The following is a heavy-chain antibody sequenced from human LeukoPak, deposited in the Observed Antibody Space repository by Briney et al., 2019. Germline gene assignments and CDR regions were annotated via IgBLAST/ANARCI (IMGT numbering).Heavy chain of an antibody. CDR1: GYTFTNYD. D-gene: IGHD3-22*01. V-gene: IGHV1-8*01. Sequence: GASVKVSCKASGYTFTNYDINWVRQATGQGLEWMGWMNPNSGNTGYAQKFQGRVTMTRNTSISTAYMELSSLRSVDTAVYYCARGPDYITMIFTGPQGVDVWGQGTTVTVSS. CDR3: ARGPDYITMIFTGPQGVDV. J-gene: IGHJ6*02. CDR2: MNPNSGNT.